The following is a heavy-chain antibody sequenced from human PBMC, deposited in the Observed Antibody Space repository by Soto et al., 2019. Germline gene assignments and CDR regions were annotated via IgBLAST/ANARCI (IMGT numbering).Heavy chain of an antibody. Sequence: SGPTLVNPTQTLTLTCTFSGFSLSTSGVGVGWIRQPPGKALEWLALIYWDDDKRYSPSLKSRLTITKDTSKNQVVLTMTNMDPVDTATYFCAHTQLELRQSWFDPWGQGTQVTVSS. CDR1: GFSLSTSGVG. J-gene: IGHJ5*02. CDR3: AHTQLELRQSWFDP. D-gene: IGHD1-7*01. V-gene: IGHV2-5*02. CDR2: IYWDDDK.